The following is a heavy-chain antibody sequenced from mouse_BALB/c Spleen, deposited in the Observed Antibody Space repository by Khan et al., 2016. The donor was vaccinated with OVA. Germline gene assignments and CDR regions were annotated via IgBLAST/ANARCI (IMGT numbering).Heavy chain of an antibody. CDR1: GYTFTDYY. D-gene: IGHD1-2*01. CDR3: ARRNYFGYPFAY. Sequence: QVQLQQSGAELARPGASVKLSCKASGYTFTDYYINWVKQRTGQGLEWIGEISPGSGDTYYNERFKGKATLTADKSSSPAYMLLSSLTSEASAVYFCARRNYFGYPFAYWGQGTLVTVSA. V-gene: IGHV1-77*01. J-gene: IGHJ3*01. CDR2: ISPGSGDT.